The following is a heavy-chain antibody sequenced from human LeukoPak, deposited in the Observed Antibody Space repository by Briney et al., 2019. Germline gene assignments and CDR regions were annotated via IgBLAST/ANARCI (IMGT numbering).Heavy chain of an antibody. Sequence: PSETLSLTCTVSGGSISSSSYYWGWIRQPPGKGLEWIANIYYSGSTYYNPSLKSRVTISVDTSKNQFSLKLSSVTAADTAVYYCARAPVAAAARYYMDVWGKGTTVTVSS. CDR2: IYYSGST. D-gene: IGHD6-13*01. CDR1: GGSISSSSYY. J-gene: IGHJ6*03. CDR3: ARAPVAAAARYYMDV. V-gene: IGHV4-39*07.